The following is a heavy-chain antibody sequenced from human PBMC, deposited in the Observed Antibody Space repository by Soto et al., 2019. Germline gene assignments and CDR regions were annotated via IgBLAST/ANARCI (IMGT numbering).Heavy chain of an antibody. CDR1: GGSINSGDYY. CDR2: IDYSGST. V-gene: IGHV4-30-4*02. Sequence: SDTLSLTCIVSGGSINSGDYYWSWIRQSPGKGLEWIGYIDYSGSTYYNPSLKSPISMSLDTSKNQFSLKMHSVTAADTAVYYCASYYDSSGYQALDYWGRGILVTVSS. D-gene: IGHD3-22*01. J-gene: IGHJ4*02. CDR3: ASYYDSSGYQALDY.